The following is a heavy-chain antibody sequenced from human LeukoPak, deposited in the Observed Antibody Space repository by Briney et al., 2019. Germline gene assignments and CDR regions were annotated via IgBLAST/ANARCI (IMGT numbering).Heavy chain of an antibody. J-gene: IGHJ4*02. Sequence: SVKVSCKASGGTFTSYAINWMRQAPGQGLEWMGGIIPMFGTPNYAQLFQGRITITADESTNTAYMELSSLRSEDTAVYYCARFAHGSGWSNHFDFWGQGTLVTVSS. CDR1: GGTFTSYA. D-gene: IGHD6-19*01. V-gene: IGHV1-69*13. CDR3: ARFAHGSGWSNHFDF. CDR2: IIPMFGTP.